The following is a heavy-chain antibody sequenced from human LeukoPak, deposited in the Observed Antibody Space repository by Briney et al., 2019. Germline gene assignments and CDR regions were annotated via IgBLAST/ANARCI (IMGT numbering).Heavy chain of an antibody. CDR1: GYTFIGYY. Sequence: ASVKVSCKASGYTFIGYYMHWVRQAPGQGLEWMGWIIPNSGGTNYAQKFQGRVTMTRDTSISTAYMELSRLRSDDTAVYSCATSSRGGNSFDIWGQGTMVTVSS. D-gene: IGHD6-19*01. CDR3: ATSSRGGNSFDI. J-gene: IGHJ3*02. CDR2: IIPNSGGT. V-gene: IGHV1-2*02.